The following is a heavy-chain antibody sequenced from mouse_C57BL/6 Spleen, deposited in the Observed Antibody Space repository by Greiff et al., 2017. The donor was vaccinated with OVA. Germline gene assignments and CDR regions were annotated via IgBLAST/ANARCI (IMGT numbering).Heavy chain of an antibody. J-gene: IGHJ4*01. Sequence: QVQLKESGPGLVAPSQSLSITCTVSGFSLTSYGVHWVRQPPGKGLEWLVVIWSDGSTTYNSALNSRLSISKDNSKSQVFLKMNSLQTDDTAMYYCAREGDYGSSYEYYAMDYWGQGTSVTVSS. CDR2: IWSDGST. CDR3: AREGDYGSSYEYYAMDY. D-gene: IGHD1-1*01. V-gene: IGHV2-6*03. CDR1: GFSLTSYG.